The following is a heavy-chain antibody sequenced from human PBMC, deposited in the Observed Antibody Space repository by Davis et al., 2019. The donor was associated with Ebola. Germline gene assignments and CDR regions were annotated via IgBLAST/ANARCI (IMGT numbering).Heavy chain of an antibody. V-gene: IGHV3-30-3*01. CDR2: ISYDGTNK. CDR3: ARSPGYCSSTSCYGGYYGMDV. D-gene: IGHD2-2*01. J-gene: IGHJ6*04. Sequence: GGSLRLSCAASGFVFRNYVMSWVRQAPGKGLEWVAVISYDGTNKYYADSVEGRFTISRDNSKNTLYLQMNSLGAEDTAVYYCARSPGYCSSTSCYGGYYGMDVWGKGTTVTVSS. CDR1: GFVFRNYV.